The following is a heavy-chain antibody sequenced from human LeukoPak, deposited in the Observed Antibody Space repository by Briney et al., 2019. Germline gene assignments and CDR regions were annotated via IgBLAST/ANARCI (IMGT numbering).Heavy chain of an antibody. Sequence: ASVKVSCKVSGYTFTGLSMHWVRQAPGKGLEWMGGFDPEDGETIYAQKFQGRVTMTEDTSTNTAYMELSRLTSEDTAVYYCATRAVREGIGWCDALDIWGQGTIVSVSS. D-gene: IGHD3-10*01. V-gene: IGHV1-24*01. CDR3: ATRAVREGIGWCDALDI. CDR2: FDPEDGET. CDR1: GYTFTGLS. J-gene: IGHJ3*02.